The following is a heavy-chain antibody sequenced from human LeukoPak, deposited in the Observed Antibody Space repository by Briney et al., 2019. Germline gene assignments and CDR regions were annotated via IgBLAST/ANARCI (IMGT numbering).Heavy chain of an antibody. CDR1: GYTFTGYY. V-gene: IGHV1-46*01. D-gene: IGHD3-10*01. J-gene: IGHJ5*02. CDR3: ARDRGHRSRWFDP. CDR2: INPSGGST. Sequence: ASVKVSCKASGYTFTGYYMHWVRQAPGQGLEWMGIINPSGGSTSYAQKFQGRVTMTRDMSTSTVYMELSSLRSEDTAVYYCARDRGHRSRWFDPWGQGTLVTVSS.